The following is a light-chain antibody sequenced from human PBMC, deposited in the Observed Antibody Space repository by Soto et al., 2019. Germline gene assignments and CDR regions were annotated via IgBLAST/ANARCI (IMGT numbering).Light chain of an antibody. CDR2: GAS. V-gene: IGKV3-11*01. CDR3: LQRSIGFT. J-gene: IGKJ3*01. Sequence: EIVLTQSPATLSLSPGERATLSCRASQSVGSYLAWYRQKPGQAPRPLIYGASKRAPGVSARFSGSGSGTDFTLNISSLEPEDFAVYHCLQRSIGFTFGPGTKVDIK. CDR1: QSVGSY.